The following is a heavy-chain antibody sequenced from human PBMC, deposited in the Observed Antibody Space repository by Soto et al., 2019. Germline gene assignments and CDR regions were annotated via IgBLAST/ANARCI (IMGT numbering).Heavy chain of an antibody. Sequence: GGSLRLSCAASGFTFSSYGMHWVRQAPGKGLEWVAVISYDGSNKYYADSVKGRFTISRDNSKNTLYLQMNSLRAEDTAVYYCAKDLKVKWELLPYYYYYGMDVWGQGTTVTVSS. CDR1: GFTFSSYG. D-gene: IGHD1-26*01. CDR2: ISYDGSNK. CDR3: AKDLKVKWELLPYYYYYGMDV. J-gene: IGHJ6*02. V-gene: IGHV3-30*18.